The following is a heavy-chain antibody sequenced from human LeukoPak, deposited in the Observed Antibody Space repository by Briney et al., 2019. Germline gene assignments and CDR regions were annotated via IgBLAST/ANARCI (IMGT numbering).Heavy chain of an antibody. Sequence: PSETLSLTCTVSGGSISSSSYYWGWIRQPPGKGLEWIGSIYYSGSTYYNPSLKSRVTISVDTSKNQLSLTLSSVTAADTAVYYCARHLRVYSRTSYYFDYWGQGTLVTVSS. V-gene: IGHV4-39*01. CDR1: GGSISSSSYY. J-gene: IGHJ4*02. CDR2: IYYSGST. CDR3: ARHLRVYSRTSYYFDY. D-gene: IGHD6-13*01.